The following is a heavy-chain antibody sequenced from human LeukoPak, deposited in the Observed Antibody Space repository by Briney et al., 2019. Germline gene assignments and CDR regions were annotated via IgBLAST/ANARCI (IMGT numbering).Heavy chain of an antibody. J-gene: IGHJ6*03. CDR1: GGTFSSYA. D-gene: IGHD2-8*02. CDR2: IIPIFGTA. V-gene: IGHV1-69*05. CDR3: GRASRYWYYMDV. Sequence: ASVKVSRKASGGTFSSYAISWVRQAPGQGLEWMGRIIPIFGTANYAQKFQGRVTITTDESTSTAYMELSSLRSEDTAVYYCGRASRYWYYMDVWGKGTTVTVSS.